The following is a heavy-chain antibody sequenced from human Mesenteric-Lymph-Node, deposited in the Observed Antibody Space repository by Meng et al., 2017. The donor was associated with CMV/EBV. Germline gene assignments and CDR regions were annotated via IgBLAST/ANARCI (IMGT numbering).Heavy chain of an antibody. CDR1: GFTFDDYA. CDR3: ARDRVVPAAYGGYYYYYGMDV. D-gene: IGHD2-2*01. V-gene: IGHV3-9*01. CDR2: ISWNSGSI. Sequence: SLKLSCAAPGFTFDDYAMHWVRQAPGKGLEWVSGISWNSGSIGYADSVKGRFTISRDNAKNSLYLQMNSLRAEDTAVYYCARDRVVPAAYGGYYYYYGMDVWGQGTTVTVS. J-gene: IGHJ6*02.